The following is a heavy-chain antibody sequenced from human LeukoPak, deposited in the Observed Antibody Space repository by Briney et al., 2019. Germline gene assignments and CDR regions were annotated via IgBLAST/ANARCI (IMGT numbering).Heavy chain of an antibody. V-gene: IGHV1-2*06. CDR2: VNPNIPNTDDT. Sequence: ASVKVSCKASGYTFIDYYIHWLRQAPGQGLEWMGRVNPNIPNTDDTDYAQNFQGRVTMTRDTSISTAFMELSRLTSDDTAVYCCARDLPSTSNWELDYWGQGTLVTVSS. D-gene: IGHD7-27*01. CDR3: ARDLPSTSNWELDY. CDR1: GYTFIDYY. J-gene: IGHJ4*02.